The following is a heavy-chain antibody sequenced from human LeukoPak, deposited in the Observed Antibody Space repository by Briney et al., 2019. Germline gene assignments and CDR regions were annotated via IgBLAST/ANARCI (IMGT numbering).Heavy chain of an antibody. D-gene: IGHD3-22*01. Sequence: ASVKVSCKVSGYTLTELSMHWVRQAPGKGLEWMGGFDPEDGETVYAQKFQGRVTMTEDTSTDTAYMELSSLRSEDTAVYYCAREYATITMIVVVSYFDYWGQGTLVTVSS. CDR3: AREYATITMIVVVSYFDY. CDR1: GYTLTELS. V-gene: IGHV1-24*01. J-gene: IGHJ4*02. CDR2: FDPEDGET.